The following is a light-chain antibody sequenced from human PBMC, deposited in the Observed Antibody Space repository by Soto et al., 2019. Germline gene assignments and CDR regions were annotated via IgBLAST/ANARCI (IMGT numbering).Light chain of an antibody. CDR1: SANIGAAYN. CDR3: SSYAGSIHYG. J-gene: IGLJ1*01. Sequence: QSVLTQPPSVSGAPGQRVTISCTGSSANIGAAYNVDWYQQLPGTAPKLLIYGNNNRPSGVPARFSGSKSGTSASLTVSGLQAEDEADYYCSSYAGSIHYGFGTGTKVTVL. V-gene: IGLV1-40*01. CDR2: GNN.